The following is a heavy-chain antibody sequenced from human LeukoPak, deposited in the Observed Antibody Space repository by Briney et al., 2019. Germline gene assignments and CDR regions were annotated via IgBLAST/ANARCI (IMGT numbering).Heavy chain of an antibody. J-gene: IGHJ4*02. CDR2: ISGSGGST. Sequence: GGSLRLSCAVFRFTFNNYAMSWVRQAPGKGLEWVSGISGSGGSTYYADSVKGRFTISRDNSKNTLYLQMNSLTAEDTAVYYCAKDSVPYYYGSGSYPDYWGQGTLVTVSS. CDR1: RFTFNNYA. D-gene: IGHD3-10*01. V-gene: IGHV3-23*01. CDR3: AKDSVPYYYGSGSYPDY.